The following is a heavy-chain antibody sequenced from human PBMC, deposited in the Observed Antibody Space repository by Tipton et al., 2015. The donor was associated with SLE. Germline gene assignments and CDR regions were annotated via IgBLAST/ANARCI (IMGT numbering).Heavy chain of an antibody. J-gene: IGHJ2*01. Sequence: SLRLSCAVSGFTVSGNQMSWVRQAPGKGLEWVSVIYTGGTTFYADSVEGRVTISRDIFKNSLYLHMNSLRAEDTAVYYCATRIAAAGTDWYFDVWGRGTLVAVSP. CDR3: ATRIAAAGTDWYFDV. V-gene: IGHV3-66*01. CDR2: IYTGGTT. CDR1: GFTVSGNQ. D-gene: IGHD6-13*01.